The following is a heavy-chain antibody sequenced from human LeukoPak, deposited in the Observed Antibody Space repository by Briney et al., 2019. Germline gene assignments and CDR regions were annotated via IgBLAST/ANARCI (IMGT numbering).Heavy chain of an antibody. V-gene: IGHV3-48*03. J-gene: IGHJ4*02. Sequence: GGSLRLSCAASGFTFSSYEMNWVRQAPGKGLEWVSYISSSGSTIYYADSVKGRFTISRDNAKNSLYLQMNSLRAEDTALYYCARGYGDLLTFDYWGQGTLVTVSS. CDR3: ARGYGDLLTFDY. CDR2: ISSSGSTI. CDR1: GFTFSSYE. D-gene: IGHD4-17*01.